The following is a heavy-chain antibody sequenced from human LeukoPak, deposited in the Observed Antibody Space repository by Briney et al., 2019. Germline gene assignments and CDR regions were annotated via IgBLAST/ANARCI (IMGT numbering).Heavy chain of an antibody. CDR1: GGTSSSYA. Sequence: HGSSVKVSCKASGGTSSSYAISWVRQAPGQGLEWMGGIIPIFGTADYAQKFQGRVTITADESTSTAYMELSSLRSEDTAVYYCARDILEVYGMDVWGQGTTVTVSS. D-gene: IGHD3-3*01. V-gene: IGHV1-69*01. CDR3: ARDILEVYGMDV. CDR2: IIPIFGTA. J-gene: IGHJ6*02.